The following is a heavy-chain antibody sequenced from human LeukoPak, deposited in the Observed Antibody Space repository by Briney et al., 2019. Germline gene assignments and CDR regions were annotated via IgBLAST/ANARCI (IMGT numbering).Heavy chain of an antibody. CDR1: GFTFSNDG. J-gene: IGHJ4*02. CDR2: ISYDGSDK. D-gene: IGHD3-22*01. Sequence: GGSLRLSCAASGFTFSNDGMHWVRQAPGRGLEWVALISYDGSDKHYADSVKGRFTVSRDNSKNTLYLQMNSLSRDDTAVYYCVGVGGYDSSGFLDYWGQGTLVTVSS. V-gene: IGHV3-30*03. CDR3: VGVGGYDSSGFLDY.